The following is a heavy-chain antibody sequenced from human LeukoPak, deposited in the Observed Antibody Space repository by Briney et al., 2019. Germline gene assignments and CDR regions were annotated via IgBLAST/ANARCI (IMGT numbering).Heavy chain of an antibody. CDR1: GFTFTEYA. J-gene: IGHJ4*02. D-gene: IGHD2-2*03. CDR3: AKDRPGYCSSTSCYGLN. V-gene: IGHV3-23*01. CDR2: ISGSGGST. Sequence: GRSQRLSCAASGFTFTEYAMHWVRQAPGKGLEWVSAISGSGGSTYYADSVKGRFTISRDNSKNTLYLQMNSLRAEDTAVYYCAKDRPGYCSSTSCYGLNWGQGTLVTVSS.